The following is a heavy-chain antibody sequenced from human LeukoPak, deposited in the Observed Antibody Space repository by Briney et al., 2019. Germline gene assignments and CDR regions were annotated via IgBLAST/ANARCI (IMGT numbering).Heavy chain of an antibody. V-gene: IGHV3-23*01. CDR2: ISGSGGST. CDR3: AKDSSSWYQESWFDP. Sequence: GGSLRLSCAASGFTFSSYGMSWVRQAPGKGLEWVSAISGSGGSTYYADSVKGRFTISRDNSKNTLYLQMNSLRAEDTAVYYCAKDSSSWYQESWFDPWGQGTQVTVSS. J-gene: IGHJ5*02. CDR1: GFTFSSYG. D-gene: IGHD6-13*01.